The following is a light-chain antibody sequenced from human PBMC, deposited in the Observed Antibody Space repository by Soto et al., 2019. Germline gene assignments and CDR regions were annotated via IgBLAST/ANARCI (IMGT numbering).Light chain of an antibody. CDR2: GAS. CDR3: QQYSSSPWT. J-gene: IGKJ1*01. V-gene: IGKV3-20*01. Sequence: EIVLPQSPGTLSLSPGERATLSCRASQSVSSTYLAWYQQKPGQAPRLLIYGASSRATGTPDRFSGSGSGTDFTLTISRLEPEDFAVYYCQQYSSSPWTFGKGPKVEIK. CDR1: QSVSSTY.